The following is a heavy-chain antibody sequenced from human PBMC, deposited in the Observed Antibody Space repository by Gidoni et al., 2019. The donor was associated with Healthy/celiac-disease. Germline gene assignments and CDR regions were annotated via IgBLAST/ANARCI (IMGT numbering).Heavy chain of an antibody. J-gene: IGHJ6*02. CDR3: ALGVAGTYYGMDV. V-gene: IGHV3-23*01. CDR1: GFTFSSYA. D-gene: IGHD6-19*01. Sequence: EVQLLESGGGLVQPGGSLRLSCADSGFTFSSYAMSWVRQAPGKGLGWVSVISGRGGSTYYADSVKGRFTISRDNSKNTLYLQMNSLRAEDTAVYYCALGVAGTYYGMDVWGQGTTVTVSS. CDR2: ISGRGGST.